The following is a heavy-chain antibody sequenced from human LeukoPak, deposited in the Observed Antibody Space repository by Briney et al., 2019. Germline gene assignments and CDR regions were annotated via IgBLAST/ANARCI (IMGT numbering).Heavy chain of an antibody. Sequence: GGSPRLSCSASGFTFSSLGMHWVRQAPGKGLEHVSTIGSDGDSTYYADSVKGRFTISRDNSKNTLYLQMNSLRAEDTAVYYCAKDGSSGWYLGYWGQGTLVTVSS. J-gene: IGHJ4*02. CDR1: GFTFSSLG. D-gene: IGHD6-19*01. CDR2: IGSDGDST. V-gene: IGHV3-64*04. CDR3: AKDGSSGWYLGY.